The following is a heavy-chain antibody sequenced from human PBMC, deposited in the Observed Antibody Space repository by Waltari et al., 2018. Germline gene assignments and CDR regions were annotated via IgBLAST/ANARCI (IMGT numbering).Heavy chain of an antibody. CDR2: NNHNGST. Sequence: QVQLQQWGAGLLKPSETLSLTCAVYGGSFSGYYWCWIRQPPGKGREWIWENNHNGSTNYNQSLKSRVTISGDTAKKQFSRKLSSVTAADTAVYYCARIKVAPRRHAFDIWGQGTMVTVSS. J-gene: IGHJ3*02. V-gene: IGHV4-34*01. CDR3: ARIKVAPRRHAFDI. CDR1: GGSFSGYY. D-gene: IGHD5-12*01.